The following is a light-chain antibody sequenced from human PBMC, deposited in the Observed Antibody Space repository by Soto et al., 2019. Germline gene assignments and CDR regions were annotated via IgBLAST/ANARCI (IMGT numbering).Light chain of an antibody. CDR3: HQYESSPQT. Sequence: SPGTLSLNTGERATLSCRASQSFSSSYLAWYQQKPGQAPRLLIYGASSRATGIPDRFSGSGSGTDFTLTISRLEPEDFAVYYCHQYESSPQTFGQRTNVDI. J-gene: IGKJ1*01. V-gene: IGKV3-20*01. CDR1: QSFSSSY. CDR2: GAS.